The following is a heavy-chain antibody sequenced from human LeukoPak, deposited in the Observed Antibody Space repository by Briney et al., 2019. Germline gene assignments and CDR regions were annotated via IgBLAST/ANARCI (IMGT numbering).Heavy chain of an antibody. Sequence: PGGSLRLSCAASGFTFSSYAMHWVRQAPGKGLEWVAVISYDGSNKYYADSVKGRFTISRDNSKNTLYLQMNSLRAEDTAVYYCARGRLGDYWGQGTLVTVSS. CDR3: ARGRLGDY. CDR2: ISYDGSNK. V-gene: IGHV3-30-3*01. D-gene: IGHD4-11*01. J-gene: IGHJ4*02. CDR1: GFTFSSYA.